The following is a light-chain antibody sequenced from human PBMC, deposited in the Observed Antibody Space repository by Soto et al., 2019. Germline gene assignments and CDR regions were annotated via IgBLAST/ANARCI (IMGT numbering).Light chain of an antibody. CDR2: DNN. V-gene: IGLV1-40*01. CDR1: SSNIGAGYD. J-gene: IGLJ2*01. CDR3: QSYDNSLSVHVV. Sequence: QSVLTQPPSVSGAPGQRVTISCTGSSSNIGAGYDVHWYQQLPGTAPKLLIYDNNNRPSGVPDRFSGSKSGTSAPLAITGLQAEDEADYYCQSYDNSLSVHVVFGGGTKLPVL.